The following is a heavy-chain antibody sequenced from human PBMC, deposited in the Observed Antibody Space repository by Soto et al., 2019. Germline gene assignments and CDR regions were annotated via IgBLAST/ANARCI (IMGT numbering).Heavy chain of an antibody. CDR3: ARDRDYDFWSGYPTMNWFDP. D-gene: IGHD3-3*01. J-gene: IGHJ5*02. V-gene: IGHV1-18*04. CDR1: GYTFTSYY. Sequence: ASVKVSCKASGYTFTSYYMHWVRQAPGQGLEWMGWISAYNGNTNYAQKLQGRVTMTTDTSTSTAYMELRSLRSDDTAVYYCARDRDYDFWSGYPTMNWFDPWGQGTLVTVSS. CDR2: ISAYNGNT.